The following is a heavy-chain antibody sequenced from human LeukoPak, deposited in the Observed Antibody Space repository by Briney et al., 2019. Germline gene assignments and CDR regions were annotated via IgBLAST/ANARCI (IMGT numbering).Heavy chain of an antibody. V-gene: IGHV4-30-2*01. J-gene: IGHJ4*02. CDR3: ARHLGGGWWNFDS. Sequence: PSETLSLTCTVSGGSISSGGYYWSWIRQPPGKGLEWIGYIYHSGSTYYNPSLKSRVTISVDRSKNQFSLKLSSVTAADTAVYYCARHLGGGWWNFDSWGQGTLVTVSS. CDR2: IYHSGST. D-gene: IGHD2-8*02. CDR1: GGSISSGGYY.